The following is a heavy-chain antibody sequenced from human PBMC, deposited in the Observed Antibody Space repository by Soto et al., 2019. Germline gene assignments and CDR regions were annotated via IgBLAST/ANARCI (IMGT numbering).Heavy chain of an antibody. V-gene: IGHV4-39*02. J-gene: IGHJ5*02. Sequence: SETRSLTCSVSGGSISKTNNYGGLIRQPPGKGLEWIGSINFVGTTYYNPSLKSRVTISVDTSKNQFSLKLSSVTAADTAVYYCAREVAMIRENWFDPWGQGTLVTVS. CDR1: GGSISKTNNY. CDR2: INFVGTT. CDR3: AREVAMIRENWFDP. D-gene: IGHD5-12*01.